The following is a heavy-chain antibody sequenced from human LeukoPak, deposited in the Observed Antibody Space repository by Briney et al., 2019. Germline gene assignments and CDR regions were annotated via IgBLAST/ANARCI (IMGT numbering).Heavy chain of an antibody. J-gene: IGHJ4*02. D-gene: IGHD2-15*01. CDR3: ARAGLCSGGSCYSRGQFDY. CDR2: IYHSGST. Sequence: SETLSLTCTVSGYSISSGYYWGWIREPPGKGLEWVGSIYHSGSTYYNPSLKSRVTISVDTSKNQFSLKLSSVTAADTAVYYCARAGLCSGGSCYSRGQFDYWGQGTLVTVSS. CDR1: GYSISSGYY. V-gene: IGHV4-38-2*02.